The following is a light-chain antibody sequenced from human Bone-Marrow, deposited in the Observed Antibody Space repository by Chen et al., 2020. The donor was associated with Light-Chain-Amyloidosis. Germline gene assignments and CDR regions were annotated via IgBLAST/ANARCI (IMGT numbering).Light chain of an antibody. CDR1: QTISSNY. CDR2: GSS. CDR3: QQYGTSPLT. V-gene: IGKV3-20*01. Sequence: EIVLTQSPGTLSLSPGEGANLSCRASQTISSNYLTWYQQKFGQAPMLLIYGSSSRATGIPDRFTGSGSGTDFTLNINRLEPEDFAMYYCQQYGTSPLTFGGGTKVEIK. J-gene: IGKJ4*01.